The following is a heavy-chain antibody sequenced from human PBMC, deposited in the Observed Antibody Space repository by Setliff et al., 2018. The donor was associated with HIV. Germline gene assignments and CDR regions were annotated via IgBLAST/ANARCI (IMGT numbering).Heavy chain of an antibody. J-gene: IGHJ6*03. CDR2: IIPFFGTA. CDR3: ARGKYDFQNYGYHYMDV. CDR1: GYTLTELS. V-gene: IGHV1-69*13. Sequence: SVKVSCKVSGYTLTELSIHWVRQALGKGLEWMGGIIPFFGTANYARKFLGRVTITADESMSTAYMDLSSLRSEDTAVYYCARGKYDFQNYGYHYMDVWDKGTTVTVSS. D-gene: IGHD2-21*02.